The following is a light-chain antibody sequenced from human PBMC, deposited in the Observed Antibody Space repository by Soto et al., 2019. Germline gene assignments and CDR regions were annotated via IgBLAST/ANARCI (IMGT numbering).Light chain of an antibody. CDR3: AAWDDSLNGYVV. J-gene: IGLJ2*01. Sequence: QSVLTQPPSASGTPGQRVTISCSGSSSNIGSNTVNWYQQLPGTAPKHLIYSNNQRPSGVPDRFSGSNSGTSASLAISGLRSEDEADYYCAAWDDSLNGYVVFGGGTKLTVL. V-gene: IGLV1-44*01. CDR2: SNN. CDR1: SSNIGSNT.